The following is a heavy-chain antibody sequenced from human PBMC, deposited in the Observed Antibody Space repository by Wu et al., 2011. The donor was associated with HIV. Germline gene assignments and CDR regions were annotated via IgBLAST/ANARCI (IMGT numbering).Heavy chain of an antibody. CDR2: INPSGGTTT. D-gene: IGHD6-13*01. Sequence: QVQLVQSGAEVKKPGASVKVSCKASGYTFSNYYMHWVRQAPGQGLEWMGVINPSGGTTTNYAQKFQDRLTMTRDTSTSTSYMELSSLRSEDTAMYYCARQRDAAAVNWFDPWGQGTLVTVSS. V-gene: IGHV1-46*01. CDR3: ARQRDAAAVNWFDP. J-gene: IGHJ5*02. CDR1: GYTFSNYY.